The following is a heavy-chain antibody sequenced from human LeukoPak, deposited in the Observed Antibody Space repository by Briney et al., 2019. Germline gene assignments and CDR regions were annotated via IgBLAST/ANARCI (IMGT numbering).Heavy chain of an antibody. V-gene: IGHV3-23*01. CDR2: ISGSGGTT. J-gene: IGHJ6*03. D-gene: IGHD2-15*01. Sequence: GGSLRLSCAASGFTFSSYAMSWVRQAPGKGLEWVSAISGSGGTTYYADSVKGRFTISRDNSKNTLYLQMNSLRAEDTAIYYCAKNGDRGAYCSGGSCYPYYYYYMDVWGKGTTVTISS. CDR1: GFTFSSYA. CDR3: AKNGDRGAYCSGGSCYPYYYYYMDV.